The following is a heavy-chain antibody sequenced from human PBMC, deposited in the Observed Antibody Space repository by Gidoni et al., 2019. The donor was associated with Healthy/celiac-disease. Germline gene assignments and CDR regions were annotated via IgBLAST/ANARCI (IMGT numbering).Heavy chain of an antibody. CDR2: IWYDGSNK. CDR1: GFTFSSYG. J-gene: IGHJ4*02. CDR3: ARDLAYRGSGWQGFDY. Sequence: QVQLVESGGGVVQPGRSLRLSCAASGFTFSSYGMHWVRQAPGKGLEWVAVIWYDGSNKYYADSVKGRFTISRDNSKNTLYLQMNSLRAEDTAVYYCARDLAYRGSGWQGFDYWGQGTLVTVSS. V-gene: IGHV3-33*01. D-gene: IGHD6-19*01.